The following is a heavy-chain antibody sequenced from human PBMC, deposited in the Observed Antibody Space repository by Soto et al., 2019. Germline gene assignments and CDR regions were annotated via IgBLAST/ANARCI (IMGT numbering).Heavy chain of an antibody. CDR3: ASRGSGRYYDY. CDR1: GFTFSSYA. Sequence: EVQLLESGGGLVQPGGSLRLSCAASGFTFSSYAMRWVRQAPVKGLEWVSAISGSGGSTYYADSVKGRFTISRDNSKSTLYLQMTSLRAEDTAVYCGASRGSGRYYDYWGQGTLVSVSS. D-gene: IGHD1-26*01. J-gene: IGHJ4*02. CDR2: ISGSGGST. V-gene: IGHV3-23*01.